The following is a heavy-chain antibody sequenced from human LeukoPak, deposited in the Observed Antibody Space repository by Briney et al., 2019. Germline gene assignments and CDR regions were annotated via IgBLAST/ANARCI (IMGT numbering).Heavy chain of an antibody. Sequence: PGGSLRLSCAASGFTFSTYAMIWVRQAPGKGLEWVSAITGSGDATYVADSVKGRFTISRDNSKNTLYLQMNSLRVDDTAVYYCAKLLESAATGYWGQGTLVTVTS. V-gene: IGHV3-23*01. J-gene: IGHJ4*02. CDR3: AKLLESAATGY. D-gene: IGHD2-15*01. CDR1: GFTFSTYA. CDR2: ITGSGDAT.